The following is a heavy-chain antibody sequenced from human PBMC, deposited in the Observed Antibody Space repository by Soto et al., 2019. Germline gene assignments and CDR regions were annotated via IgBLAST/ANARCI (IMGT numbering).Heavy chain of an antibody. V-gene: IGHV1-18*01. J-gene: IGHJ5*02. CDR3: ARQDSSSWYRSWFDP. CDR2: ISAYNGNT. CDR1: GYTFTSYG. Sequence: GPSVQVSCKASGYTFTSYGISWVRQAPGQGLEWMGWISAYNGNTNYAQKLQGRVTMTTDTSTSTAYMELRSLRSDDTAVYYCARQDSSSWYRSWFDPWGQGTLVTVSS. D-gene: IGHD6-13*01.